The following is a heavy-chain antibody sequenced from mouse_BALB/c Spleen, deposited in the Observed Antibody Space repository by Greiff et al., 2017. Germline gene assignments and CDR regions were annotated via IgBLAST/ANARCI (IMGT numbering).Heavy chain of an antibody. Sequence: FTISRDNAKNTLYLEMSSLRSEDTAMYYCAREDDYDIFAYWGQGTLVTVSA. V-gene: IGHV5-9-4*01. J-gene: IGHJ3*01. CDR3: AREDDYDIFAY. D-gene: IGHD2-4*01.